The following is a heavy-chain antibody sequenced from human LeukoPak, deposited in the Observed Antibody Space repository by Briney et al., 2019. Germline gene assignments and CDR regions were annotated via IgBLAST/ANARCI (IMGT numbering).Heavy chain of an antibody. D-gene: IGHD3-10*01. CDR2: INHSGST. Sequence: KPSETLSLTCAVYGGSFSGYYWSWIRQPPGKGLEWIGEINHSGSTNYNPSLKSRVTISVDTSKDQFSLKLSSVTAADTAVYYCARGEFFPPEALWGQGTLVTVSS. CDR1: GGSFSGYY. V-gene: IGHV4-34*01. CDR3: ARGEFFPPEAL. J-gene: IGHJ4*02.